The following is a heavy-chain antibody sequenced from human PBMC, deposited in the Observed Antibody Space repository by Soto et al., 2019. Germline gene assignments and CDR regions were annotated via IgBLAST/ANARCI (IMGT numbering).Heavy chain of an antibody. D-gene: IGHD1-1*01. V-gene: IGHV4-59*08. J-gene: IGHJ4*02. CDR1: KDSISPYY. CDR3: ARWPQLEPRFDY. CDR2: IYYSGST. Sequence: SETLSLTCTVSKDSISPYYWSWIRQPPGKGLEWIGYIYYSGSTTYNPSLKSRVTISVDTSKNQFSLKLSSVTAADTAVYYCARWPQLEPRFDYWGQGTLVTVSS.